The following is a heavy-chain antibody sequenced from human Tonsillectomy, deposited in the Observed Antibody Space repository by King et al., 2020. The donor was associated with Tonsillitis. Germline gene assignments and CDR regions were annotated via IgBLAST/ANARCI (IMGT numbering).Heavy chain of an antibody. CDR2: IDWDDYK. D-gene: IGHD3-10*01. CDR1: GFSLDTSGMR. V-gene: IGHV2-70*04. Sequence: TLKESGPALVKPTQTLTLTCTFSGFSLDTSGMRVSWIRQAPGKALEWLARIDWDDYKFYTPSLKSRLTISKDTSKNQVVLTMTNMDPVDTATYYCARIGPPVAGTEYYFDYWGRGTLVAVSS. CDR3: ARIGPPVAGTEYYFDY. J-gene: IGHJ4*02.